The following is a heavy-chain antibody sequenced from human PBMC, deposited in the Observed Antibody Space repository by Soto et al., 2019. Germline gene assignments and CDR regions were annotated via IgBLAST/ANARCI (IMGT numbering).Heavy chain of an antibody. CDR2: IYWDDDK. Sequence: QITLKASCPTPVNPTQTLTLTCTFSGFSLSTSGVGVGWIRQPPGKALEWLALIYWDDDKRYSPSLKSRLTIAKDTYKNQVVLTMTSMDPVDTATYYCAHVVTRLWYFDLWGRGTLVTVSS. J-gene: IGHJ2*01. V-gene: IGHV2-5*02. CDR1: GFSLSTSGVG. D-gene: IGHD2-21*02. CDR3: AHVVTRLWYFDL.